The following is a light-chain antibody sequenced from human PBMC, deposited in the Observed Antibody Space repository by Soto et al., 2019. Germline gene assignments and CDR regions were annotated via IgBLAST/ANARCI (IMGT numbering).Light chain of an antibody. Sequence: DIVMTQSPLSLPVTPGEPASISCRSSQSLLHSNGYNYLDWYLQKPGQSPQLLIYLGSNRASGVSDRFSGSGSGTDFTMKISRVEADDVGVYYCMQPLQSWTFGQGTKVEIK. CDR3: MQPLQSWT. J-gene: IGKJ1*01. CDR2: LGS. CDR1: QSLLHSNGYNY. V-gene: IGKV2-28*01.